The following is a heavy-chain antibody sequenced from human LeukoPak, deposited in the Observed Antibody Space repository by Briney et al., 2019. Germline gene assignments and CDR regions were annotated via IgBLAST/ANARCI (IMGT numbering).Heavy chain of an antibody. J-gene: IGHJ3*02. CDR3: ARAAEEQQLSI. D-gene: IGHD6-13*01. V-gene: IGHV3-33*01. CDR1: GFTFSSHG. Sequence: GGSLRLSCAAFGFTFSSHGMHWVRQAPGKGLEWVAVIWYDGSNKYYADSVKGRFTISRDNSKNTLYLQMNSLRAEDTAVYYCARAAEEQQLSIWGQGTMVTVSS. CDR2: IWYDGSNK.